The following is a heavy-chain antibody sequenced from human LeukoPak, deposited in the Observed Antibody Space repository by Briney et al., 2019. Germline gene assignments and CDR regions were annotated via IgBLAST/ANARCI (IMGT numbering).Heavy chain of an antibody. D-gene: IGHD5-24*01. CDR2: ISGSGGDT. Sequence: GSLRLSCAASGFTFSSYAMSWVRQAPGKGLEWVSAISGSGGDTYYADSVKGRFTISRDNSKNTLYLQMNSLRAEDTAVYYCAAVEMATIGPFDYWGQGTLVTVSS. CDR3: AAVEMATIGPFDY. CDR1: GFTFSSYA. V-gene: IGHV3-23*01. J-gene: IGHJ4*02.